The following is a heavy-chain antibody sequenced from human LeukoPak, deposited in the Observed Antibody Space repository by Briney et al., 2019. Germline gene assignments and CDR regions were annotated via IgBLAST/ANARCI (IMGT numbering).Heavy chain of an antibody. J-gene: IGHJ4*02. Sequence: GGSLRLSCAASGFTFSSYSMNWVRQAPGKGLEWVSYISSSSSTIYYADSVKGRFTISRDNAKNSLYLQMNSLRAEDTAVYYCARSPRAAAGLWGQGTLVTVSS. CDR3: ARSPRAAAGL. D-gene: IGHD6-13*01. V-gene: IGHV3-48*04. CDR1: GFTFSSYS. CDR2: ISSSSSTI.